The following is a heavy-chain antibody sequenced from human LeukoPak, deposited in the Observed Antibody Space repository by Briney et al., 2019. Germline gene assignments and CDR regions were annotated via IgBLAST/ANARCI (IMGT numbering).Heavy chain of an antibody. D-gene: IGHD1-26*01. CDR3: ARAFASGSLLGY. Sequence: ASVKVSCKASGYSFTGHYMHWVRQAPGQGLEWMGWINPNSGGTNYAQKFQGRVTMTRDTSISTAYMELSRLRSDDTAVYYCARAFASGSLLGYWGQGTLVTVSS. CDR1: GYSFTGHY. V-gene: IGHV1-2*02. J-gene: IGHJ4*02. CDR2: INPNSGGT.